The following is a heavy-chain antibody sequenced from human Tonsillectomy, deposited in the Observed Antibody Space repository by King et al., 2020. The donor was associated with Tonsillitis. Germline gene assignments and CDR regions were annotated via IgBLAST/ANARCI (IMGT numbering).Heavy chain of an antibody. V-gene: IGHV3-11*01. CDR1: GFTFTDYY. CDR2: MGCSGSTM. J-gene: IGHJ4*02. D-gene: IGHD2-15*01. CDR3: TRDRQDCGGGSCYRTGFDY. Sequence: VQLVESGGGLVKPGGSLRLSCAASGFTFTDYYMAWIRQAPGKGLEWLSYMGCSGSTMYYADSVKGRFTISRDNGKNSVYLQMDSLRAEDTAVYYCTRDRQDCGGGSCYRTGFDYWGQGTLVTVSS.